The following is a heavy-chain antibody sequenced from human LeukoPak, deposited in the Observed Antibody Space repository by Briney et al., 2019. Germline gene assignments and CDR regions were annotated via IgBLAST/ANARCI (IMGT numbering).Heavy chain of an antibody. D-gene: IGHD3/OR15-3a*01. CDR2: IREDGSNK. Sequence: GGSLRLSCAASGFTFSDYYMSWIRQAPGKGLKWVAFIREDGSNKYYADSVKGRFTISRDNSKNTLYLQMNSLRAEDTAFYYCARDSGFSGTQRGEYWGQGTLVTVSS. CDR3: ARDSGFSGTQRGEY. J-gene: IGHJ4*02. V-gene: IGHV3-30*02. CDR1: GFTFSDYY.